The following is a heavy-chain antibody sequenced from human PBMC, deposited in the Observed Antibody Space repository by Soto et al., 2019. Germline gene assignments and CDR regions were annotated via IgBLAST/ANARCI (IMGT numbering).Heavy chain of an antibody. V-gene: IGHV3-48*03. J-gene: IGHJ4*02. Sequence: GGSLRLSCVASGLTFSSYSMVWVRQAPGKGLEWVSYIFTSGTAIYYADSVKGRFTVSRDNAKNSLFLLMNSLRAEDTAVYYCARDKDWAFDYWGQGTLVTVSS. D-gene: IGHD3-9*01. CDR2: IFTSGTAI. CDR1: GLTFSSYS. CDR3: ARDKDWAFDY.